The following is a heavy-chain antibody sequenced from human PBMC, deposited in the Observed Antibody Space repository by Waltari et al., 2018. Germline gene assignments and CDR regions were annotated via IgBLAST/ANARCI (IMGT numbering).Heavy chain of an antibody. CDR3: ARSPNSIRGFWSGSYGMDV. D-gene: IGHD3-3*01. CDR2: IYCGGST. J-gene: IGHJ6*02. Sequence: EVQLVESGGGLVQPGGSLRLSCAASGFTVSSNYMSWVRPAPGQGLGWVAVIYCGGSTYYADSVKGRFTISRDNSKNTLYLQMNSLRAEDTAVYYCARSPNSIRGFWSGSYGMDVWGQGTTVTVSS. CDR1: GFTVSSNY. V-gene: IGHV3-66*02.